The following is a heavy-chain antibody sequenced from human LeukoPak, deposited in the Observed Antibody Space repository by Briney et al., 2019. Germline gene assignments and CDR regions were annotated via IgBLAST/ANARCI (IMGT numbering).Heavy chain of an antibody. CDR3: ARGASGSYSYGMDV. V-gene: IGHV3-48*03. Sequence: GGSLRLSCAASGFTFSNYEMNWVRQAPGKGLQWVSKISSSGSSIYYADSVKGRFTISRDNAKNSLFLQMNSLRAEDTAVYYCARGASGSYSYGMDVWGKGTTVTISS. CDR1: GFTFSNYE. CDR2: ISSSGSSI. J-gene: IGHJ6*04. D-gene: IGHD1-26*01.